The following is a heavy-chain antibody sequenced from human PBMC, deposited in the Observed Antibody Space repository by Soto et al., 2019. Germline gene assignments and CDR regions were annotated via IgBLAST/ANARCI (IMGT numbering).Heavy chain of an antibody. Sequence: GGSLRLSCAASGFSFSISPMHWVRQAPGKGPEWVALISYDGTNKFYADSVKGRFTISRDNSKSTLYLQVDSLRPEDAAVYYCARDPKTSGGQHWAFNYFDSWGQGTQVTVSS. J-gene: IGHJ4*02. D-gene: IGHD7-27*01. V-gene: IGHV3-30-3*01. CDR2: ISYDGTNK. CDR3: ARDPKTSGGQHWAFNYFDS. CDR1: GFSFSISP.